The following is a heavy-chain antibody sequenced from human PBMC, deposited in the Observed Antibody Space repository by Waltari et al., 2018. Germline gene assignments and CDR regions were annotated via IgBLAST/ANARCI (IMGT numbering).Heavy chain of an antibody. J-gene: IGHJ4*02. Sequence: EVQLVESGGGLVQPGRSLSLSCAASGFTFDASAMHWVRQAPGKGLEWVSGINWKSGNIAYADSVKGRFTISRDNAKNSLYLQMNSLRAEDTALYYCAKDGGDGYNTRGFDYWGQGTLVTVSS. D-gene: IGHD3-16*01. CDR3: AKDGGDGYNTRGFDY. V-gene: IGHV3-9*01. CDR1: GFTFDASA. CDR2: INWKSGNI.